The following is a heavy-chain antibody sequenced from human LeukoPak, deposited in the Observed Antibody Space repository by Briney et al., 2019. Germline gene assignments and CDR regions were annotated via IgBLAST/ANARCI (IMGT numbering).Heavy chain of an antibody. Sequence: GGSLRLSCAASGFSFSTYAMHWVRQAPGKGLEWVALIWHDASHTFYTDSVKDRFTISRDNSKNTVYLQMNSLGGEDTAVYYCAREIFGSGSYPGYWGQGTLVTVSS. CDR1: GFSFSTYA. J-gene: IGHJ4*02. CDR2: IWHDASHT. V-gene: IGHV3-33*01. D-gene: IGHD3-10*01. CDR3: AREIFGSGSYPGY.